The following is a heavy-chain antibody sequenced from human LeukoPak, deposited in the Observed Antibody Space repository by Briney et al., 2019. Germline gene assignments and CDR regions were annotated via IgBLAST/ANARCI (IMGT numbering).Heavy chain of an antibody. V-gene: IGHV4-28*01. CDR1: GYSISSSNW. J-gene: IGHJ3*02. CDR3: ARSTDYGDFPFDI. Sequence: SDTLSLTCAVSGYSISSSNWWGWIRQPPGKGLEWIGYIYYSGSTYYNPSLKSRVTMSVDTSKNQFPLKLSSVTAVDTAVYYCARSTDYGDFPFDIWGQGTMVTVSS. CDR2: IYYSGST. D-gene: IGHD4-17*01.